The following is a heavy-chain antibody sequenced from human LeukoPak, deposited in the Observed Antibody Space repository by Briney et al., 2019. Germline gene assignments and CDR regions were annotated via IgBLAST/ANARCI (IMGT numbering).Heavy chain of an antibody. D-gene: IGHD3-22*01. V-gene: IGHV3-33*01. CDR1: GFTFSAYV. J-gene: IGHJ4*02. CDR2: LWYDGSNE. CDR3: ARVRADSSGHDIDY. Sequence: PGGSLRLSCAASGFTFSAYVMHWVRQAPGKGLEWVAILWYDGSNEYYADSVKGRFTMSRDNSKNTLHLQMNSLRAEDTAVYYCARVRADSSGHDIDYRGQGTLVTVSS.